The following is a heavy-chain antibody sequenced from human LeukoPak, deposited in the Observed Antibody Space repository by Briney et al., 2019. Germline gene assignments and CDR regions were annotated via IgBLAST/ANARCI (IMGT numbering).Heavy chain of an antibody. Sequence: TGKSLRLSCATSGFTFDDYGMHWVRQPPGKGLEWISGISWNGAYIRYADSVKGRFTVSRDNAKNSLYLQMNSLRPEDMALYYCAKGNNYYASGSLNDPFDMWGQGTMVTVSS. J-gene: IGHJ3*02. D-gene: IGHD3-10*01. CDR2: ISWNGAYI. CDR1: GFTFDDYG. V-gene: IGHV3-9*03. CDR3: AKGNNYYASGSLNDPFDM.